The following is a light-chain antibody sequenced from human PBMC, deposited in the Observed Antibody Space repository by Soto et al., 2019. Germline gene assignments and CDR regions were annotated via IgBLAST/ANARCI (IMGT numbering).Light chain of an antibody. CDR2: AAS. J-gene: IGKJ2*01. V-gene: IGKV1-39*01. CDR3: QQSYSSPYT. Sequence: DIQMTQSPSSLSASLGGSVTITCRARQTISNYLNWYQQRPGEAPKLLIYAASSLQSGVPSRFSGSGSGTDFTLTISSLKPEDFALYYCQQSYSSPYTFGQGTNLEIK. CDR1: QTISNY.